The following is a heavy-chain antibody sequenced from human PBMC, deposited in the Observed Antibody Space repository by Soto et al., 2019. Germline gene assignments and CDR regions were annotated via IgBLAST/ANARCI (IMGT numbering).Heavy chain of an antibody. CDR3: VRRRASDSSFDY. CDR2: INTSGGST. V-gene: IGHV1-46*01. CDR1: GYTFTSYY. Sequence: GASVKVSCKASGYTFTSYYMHWVRQAPGQGLEWMGIINTSGGSTTYAQSFQGRVTMTRDTSTSTVYMELSSLSSEDTAVYYCVRRRASDSSFDYWGQGTLVTVSS. D-gene: IGHD2-15*01. J-gene: IGHJ4*02.